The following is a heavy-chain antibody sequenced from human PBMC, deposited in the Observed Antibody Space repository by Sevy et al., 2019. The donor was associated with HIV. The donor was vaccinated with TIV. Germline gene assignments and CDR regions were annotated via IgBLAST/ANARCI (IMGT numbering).Heavy chain of an antibody. CDR3: ASHDWGREDY. Sequence: SETLSLTCTVSGYSISSGYWWDWFRRPPGKGLQWIGAIYYRGDTQYNPSLKSRVTISRDTSKNQFSLNLASMTAADTAVYYCASHDWGREDYWGQGVLVTVSS. CDR2: IYYRGDT. CDR1: GYSISSGYW. V-gene: IGHV4-38-2*02. D-gene: IGHD7-27*01. J-gene: IGHJ4*02.